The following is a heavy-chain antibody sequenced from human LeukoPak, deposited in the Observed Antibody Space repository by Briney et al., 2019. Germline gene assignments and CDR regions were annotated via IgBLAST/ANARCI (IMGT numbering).Heavy chain of an antibody. J-gene: IGHJ4*02. CDR2: IWGNGASA. V-gene: IGHV3-23*01. CDR3: ARVIGSYGDSAY. Sequence: PGGALRLSCVFSGLPYNDYSMSWVRQAPGKGLEWVSGIWGNGASAFYADSVRGRFTMSRDNSKNTVYLQMNSLRAEDTAVYYCARVIGSYGDSAYWGQGTLVTVSS. D-gene: IGHD4-17*01. CDR1: GLPYNDYS.